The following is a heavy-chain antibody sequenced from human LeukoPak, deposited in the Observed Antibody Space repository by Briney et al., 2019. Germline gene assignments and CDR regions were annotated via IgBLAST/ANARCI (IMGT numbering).Heavy chain of an antibody. CDR2: IRPDGSET. CDR1: GFTFSNSW. V-gene: IGHV3-7*01. Sequence: GGSLRLSCAASGFTFSNSWMKWVRQAPGKGLEWVASIRPDGSETYYVDPVKGRFTISRDNAKNSLYLQMTGLRTEDTAVYYCARDRGYYTFDYWGQGTLVTVSS. J-gene: IGHJ4*02. D-gene: IGHD3-22*01. CDR3: ARDRGYYTFDY.